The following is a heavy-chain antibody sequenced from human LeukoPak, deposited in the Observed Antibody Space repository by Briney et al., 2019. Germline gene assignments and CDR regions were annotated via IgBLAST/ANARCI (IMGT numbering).Heavy chain of an antibody. CDR3: ARDLRYNWNFDAFDI. D-gene: IGHD1-7*01. J-gene: IGHJ3*02. Sequence: PGVSLRLSCAASGLTFSSYWLHWVRHAPGKGLVWVSRINSDGSSTSYADSVKGRFTISRDNAKNTLYLQMNSLRAEDTAVYYCARDLRYNWNFDAFDIWGQGTMVTVSS. V-gene: IGHV3-74*01. CDR2: INSDGSST. CDR1: GLTFSSYW.